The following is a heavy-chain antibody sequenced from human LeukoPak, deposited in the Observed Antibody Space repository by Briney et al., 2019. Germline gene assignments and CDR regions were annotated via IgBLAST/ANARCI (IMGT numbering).Heavy chain of an antibody. CDR1: GGSTSNYY. CDR3: ARESYSSSYLFDY. D-gene: IGHD6-6*01. J-gene: IGHJ4*02. CDR2: IYTSVST. Sequence: SETLSLTCTVSGGSTSNYYWCWTWQPAEKGLEWIGRIYTSVSTNYNPSLKSRVTMSVDTSKNQFSLKLSSVTAADTAVYYCARESYSSSYLFDYWGQGTLVTVSS. V-gene: IGHV4-4*07.